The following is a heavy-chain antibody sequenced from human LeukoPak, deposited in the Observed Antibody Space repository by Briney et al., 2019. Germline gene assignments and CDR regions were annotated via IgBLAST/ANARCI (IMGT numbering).Heavy chain of an antibody. CDR2: IYHSGST. CDR1: GYSISSGYY. J-gene: IGHJ2*01. V-gene: IGHV4-38-2*02. D-gene: IGHD2-2*02. Sequence: SETLSLTCTVSGYSISSGYYWGWIRQPPGKGLEGIGSIYHSGSTYYNPSLKSRVTISVDTSKNQFSLKLSSVTAADTAVYYCARVVYCSSTSCYTVSGYFDLWGRGTLVTVSS. CDR3: ARVVYCSSTSCYTVSGYFDL.